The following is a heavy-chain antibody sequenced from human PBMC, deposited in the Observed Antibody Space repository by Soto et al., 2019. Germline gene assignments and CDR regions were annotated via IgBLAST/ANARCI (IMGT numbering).Heavy chain of an antibody. J-gene: IGHJ6*02. D-gene: IGHD4-17*01. Sequence: QVQLVQSGAEVKKPGSSVKVSCKASGGTFSSYAISWVRQAPGQGLEWMGGIIPSFGTANYAQKFQGRVTITADESTSTAYMELSSLRSEDTAVYYCTHDYGRFYYYYYGMDVWGQGTTVTVSS. V-gene: IGHV1-69*01. CDR2: IIPSFGTA. CDR1: GGTFSSYA. CDR3: THDYGRFYYYYYGMDV.